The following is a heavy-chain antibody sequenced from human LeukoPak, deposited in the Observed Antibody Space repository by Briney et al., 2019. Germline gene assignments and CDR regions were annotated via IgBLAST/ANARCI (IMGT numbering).Heavy chain of an antibody. J-gene: IGHJ4*02. CDR3: AKRGAAAATWLDH. CDR2: ITARGST. D-gene: IGHD6-13*01. Sequence: GGSLRLSCAASEFTFSSYAMNWVRQAPGKGLEWVSAITARGSTYYADSVKGRFTISRDNSKNTLFLQMNSLRAADTAIYYCAKRGAAAATWLDHWGQGTLVTVSS. V-gene: IGHV3-23*01. CDR1: EFTFSSYA.